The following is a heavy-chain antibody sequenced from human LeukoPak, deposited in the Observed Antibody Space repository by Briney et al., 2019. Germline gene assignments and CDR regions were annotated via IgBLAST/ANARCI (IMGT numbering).Heavy chain of an antibody. D-gene: IGHD6-6*01. CDR2: IYTSGST. CDR3: ARESSIAPSYYYYYYMDV. V-gene: IGHV4-61*02. J-gene: IGHJ6*03. Sequence: SETLSLTCTVSGGSISSGSYYWSWIRQPAGKGLEWIGRIYTSGSTNYNPSLKSRVTISVDTSKNQFSLKLNSVTAADTAVYYCARESSIAPSYYYYYYMDVWGKGTTVTVSS. CDR1: GGSISSGSYY.